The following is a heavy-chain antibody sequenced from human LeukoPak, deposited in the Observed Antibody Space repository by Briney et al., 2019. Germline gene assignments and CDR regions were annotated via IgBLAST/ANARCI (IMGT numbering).Heavy chain of an antibody. CDR1: GFTFSSYA. J-gene: IGHJ4*02. CDR3: ARGSRYSSGWLDY. V-gene: IGHV3-30-3*01. CDR2: ISYDGSNK. D-gene: IGHD6-19*01. Sequence: GGSLRLSCAASGFTFSSYAMHWVRQAPGKGLEWVAVISYDGSNKYYADSVKGRFTISRDNSKNTLYLQMNSLRAEDTAVYYCARGSRYSSGWLDYWGQGTLVTVSS.